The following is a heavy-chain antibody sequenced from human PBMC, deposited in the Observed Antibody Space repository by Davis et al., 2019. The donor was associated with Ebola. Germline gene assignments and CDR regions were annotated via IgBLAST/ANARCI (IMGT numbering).Heavy chain of an antibody. CDR2: ISSSGSTI. Sequence: GESLKISRAASGFTFSDYYMSWIRQALGKGLEWVSYISSSGSTIYYADSVKGRFTISRDNAENSLYLQMNSLRAEDTAVYYCARGHYGMDIWGQETTVTVSS. CDR3: ARGHYGMDI. V-gene: IGHV3-11*04. CDR1: GFTFSDYY. J-gene: IGHJ6*02.